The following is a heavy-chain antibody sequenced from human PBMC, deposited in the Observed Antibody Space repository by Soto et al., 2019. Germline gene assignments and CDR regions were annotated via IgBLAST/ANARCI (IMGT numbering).Heavy chain of an antibody. CDR3: ARDVTRYYYDSSGLTPGY. J-gene: IGHJ4*02. V-gene: IGHV3-33*01. CDR2: IWYDGSNK. CDR1: GFTFSSYG. D-gene: IGHD3-22*01. Sequence: GGSLRLSCAASGFTFSSYGMHWVRQAPGKGLEWVAVIWYDGSNKYYADSVKGRFTISRDNSKNTLYLQMNSLRAEDTAVYYCARDVTRYYYDSSGLTPGYWGQGTLVTVSS.